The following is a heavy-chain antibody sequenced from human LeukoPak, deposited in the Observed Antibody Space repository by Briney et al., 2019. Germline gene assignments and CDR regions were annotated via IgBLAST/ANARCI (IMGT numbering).Heavy chain of an antibody. CDR3: AKAYWGSWDP. D-gene: IGHD7-27*01. CDR1: GLTFSRSD. V-gene: IGHV3-30*02. Sequence: GGSLRLSCEASGLTFSRSDMYWVRQAPGKGLECVAFIRYGGDSYYGDFVKGRFTISRDNSKNTLYLQMDSLRTEDTAVYYCAKAYWGSWDPWGQGTLVTVSS. CDR2: IRYGGDS. J-gene: IGHJ5*02.